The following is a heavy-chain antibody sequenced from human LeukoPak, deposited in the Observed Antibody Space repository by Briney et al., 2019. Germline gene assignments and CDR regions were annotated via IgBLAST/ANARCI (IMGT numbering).Heavy chain of an antibody. Sequence: SETLSLTCAVYGGSFSGYYWSWIRQPPGKGLEWIGEINHSGSTNYNPSLKSRVTISVDTSKNQFSLKLSSVTAADTAVYYCARIRRITMVRGKDYFDYWGQGALVTVPS. CDR2: INHSGST. D-gene: IGHD3-10*01. CDR1: GGSFSGYY. CDR3: ARIRRITMVRGKDYFDY. J-gene: IGHJ4*02. V-gene: IGHV4-34*01.